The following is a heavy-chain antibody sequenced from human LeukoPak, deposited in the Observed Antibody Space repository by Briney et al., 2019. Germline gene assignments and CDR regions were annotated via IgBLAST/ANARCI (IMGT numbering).Heavy chain of an antibody. Sequence: PSETLSLTCTVSGGSISNYYWSWIRQPPGKGLEWIGNIYSSGSTNYNPSLKSRVTISVDTSKNQFSLKLSSVTAADTAVYYCARRYDSWGQGTLVTVSS. CDR3: ARRYDS. V-gene: IGHV4-59*08. CDR2: IYSSGST. J-gene: IGHJ4*02. CDR1: GGSISNYY.